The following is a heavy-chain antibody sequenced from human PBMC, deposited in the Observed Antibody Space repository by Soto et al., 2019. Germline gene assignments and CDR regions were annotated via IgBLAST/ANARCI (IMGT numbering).Heavy chain of an antibody. D-gene: IGHD1-26*01. CDR1: GGTFSSSA. CDR3: ATGRDNYTDHTPWDY. Sequence: QVQLVQSGAEVKKSGSSVKVSCKTSGGTFSSSAITWVRQAPGQGLEWMGGIIPIFGVPNYAQTFQGRVTLTADESTRTAYMELNSLRFDDTAVYYCATGRDNYTDHTPWDYWGQGTLVTVSS. CDR2: IIPIFGVP. V-gene: IGHV1-69*12. J-gene: IGHJ4*02.